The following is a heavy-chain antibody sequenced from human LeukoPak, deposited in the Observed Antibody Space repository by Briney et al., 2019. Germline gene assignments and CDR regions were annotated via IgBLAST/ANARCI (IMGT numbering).Heavy chain of an antibody. CDR2: ISGSGGSI. J-gene: IGHJ5*02. CDR3: ARDRHSSDWHNWIDP. D-gene: IGHD6-19*01. V-gene: IGHV3-23*01. CDR1: GFTFSSYA. Sequence: GGSLRLSCSASGFTFSSYAMTWVRQAPGKGLEWASTISGSGGSIYYEDSVKRRFTISRDNSKNTLYLQMGSLRAEDTAVYYCARDRHSSDWHNWIDPWGQGTLVTVSS.